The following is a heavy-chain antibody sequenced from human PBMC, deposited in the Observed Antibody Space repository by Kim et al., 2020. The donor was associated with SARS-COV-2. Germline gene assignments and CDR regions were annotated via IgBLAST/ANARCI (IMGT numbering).Heavy chain of an antibody. D-gene: IGHD3-3*01. CDR1: GFTFSSYS. Sequence: GGSLRLSCAASGFTFSSYSMNWVRQAPGKGLEWVSSISSSSSYIYYADSVKGRFTISRDNAKNSLYLQMNSLRAEDTAVYYCARDPTDFWSGYSRYYYYYYGMDVWGQGTTVTVSS. V-gene: IGHV3-21*01. CDR3: ARDPTDFWSGYSRYYYYYYGMDV. CDR2: ISSSSSYI. J-gene: IGHJ6*02.